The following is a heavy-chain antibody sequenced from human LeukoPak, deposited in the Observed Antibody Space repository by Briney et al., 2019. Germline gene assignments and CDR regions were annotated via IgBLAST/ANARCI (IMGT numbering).Heavy chain of an antibody. J-gene: IGHJ4*02. D-gene: IGHD3-16*01. CDR3: AKGRGFRVWDPWDN. CDR1: GFTFSSYA. Sequence: GGSLRLSCAASGFTFSSYAMSWVRQAPGKGLEWVSSISGSANSTFHADSVKGRFTISRDNSKNTLFLEMNSLRVEDTAVYYCAKGRGFRVWDPWDNWGQGTLITVSS. V-gene: IGHV3-23*01. CDR2: ISGSANST.